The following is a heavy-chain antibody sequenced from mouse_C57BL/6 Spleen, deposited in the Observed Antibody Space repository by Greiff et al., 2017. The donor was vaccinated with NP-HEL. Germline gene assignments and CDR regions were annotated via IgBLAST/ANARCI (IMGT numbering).Heavy chain of an antibody. V-gene: IGHV1-9*01. D-gene: IGHD3-2*02. CDR2: ILPGRGST. CDR3: ARSSGSGYGFAY. Sequence: QVQLKESGAELMKPGASVKLSCKATGYTFTGYWIEWVKQRPGHGLEWIGEILPGRGSTNYNEKFKGKATFTADTSSNTAYMQLSSLTTEDSAIYYCARSSGSGYGFAYWGQGTLVTVSA. CDR1: GYTFTGYW. J-gene: IGHJ3*01.